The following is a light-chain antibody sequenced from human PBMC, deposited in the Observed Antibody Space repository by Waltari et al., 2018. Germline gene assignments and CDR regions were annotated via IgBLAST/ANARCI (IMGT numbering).Light chain of an antibody. V-gene: IGLV1-40*01. CDR1: SSNLGAGSD. CDR3: QSYDSSLSDSGV. J-gene: IGLJ3*02. Sequence: QSILTQPPSVSGAPGQKVTISCTGSSSNLGAGSDVHWYQQLPGAAPKLIIYGNNNRPSGVPDRFSGSKSGTSASLDITGLQTEDEADYYCQSYDSSLSDSGVFGGGTKVTVL. CDR2: GNN.